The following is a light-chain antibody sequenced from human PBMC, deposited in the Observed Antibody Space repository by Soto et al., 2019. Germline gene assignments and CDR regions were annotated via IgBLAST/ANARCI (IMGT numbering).Light chain of an antibody. V-gene: IGKV2-30*01. Sequence: DVVMTQSPLSLPVTLGQPSSISCRSSQILVYSDGNTYLSWFQQRPGQSPRRLIYKVSNRDSGVPDRFSGSGSGTDFTLKISRVEAEDVGVYYCMQGTHWPPITFGQGTRLEIK. CDR2: KVS. CDR3: MQGTHWPPIT. J-gene: IGKJ5*01. CDR1: QILVYSDGNTY.